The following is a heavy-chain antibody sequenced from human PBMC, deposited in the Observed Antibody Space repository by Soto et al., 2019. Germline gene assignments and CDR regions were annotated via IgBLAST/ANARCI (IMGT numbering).Heavy chain of an antibody. CDR2: IWYDGSNK. D-gene: IGHD2-2*01. J-gene: IGHJ4*02. Sequence: GGSLRLSCAASGFTFSSYGMHWVRQAPGKGLEWVAVIWYDGSNKYYADSVKGRFTISRDNSKNTLYLQMNSLRAEDTAVYYCARDRRGVPAAPPDYWGQGTLVTVSS. CDR1: GFTFSSYG. CDR3: ARDRRGVPAAPPDY. V-gene: IGHV3-33*01.